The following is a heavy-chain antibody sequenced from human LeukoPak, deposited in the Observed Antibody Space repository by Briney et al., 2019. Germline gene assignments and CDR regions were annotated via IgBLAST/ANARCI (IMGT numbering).Heavy chain of an antibody. D-gene: IGHD6-19*01. V-gene: IGHV3-23*01. J-gene: IGHJ4*01. CDR2: LSGSGITT. CDR3: AKGIYSSGWSYFDY. CDR1: GFMFSDYW. Sequence: PGGSLRLSCAASGFMFSDYWMSWVRQAPGKGLEWVSTLSGSGITTYYADSVKGRFTISRDNSKNTLYLQMNSLRAEDTAVYYCAKGIYSSGWSYFDYWGHGTLVTVSS.